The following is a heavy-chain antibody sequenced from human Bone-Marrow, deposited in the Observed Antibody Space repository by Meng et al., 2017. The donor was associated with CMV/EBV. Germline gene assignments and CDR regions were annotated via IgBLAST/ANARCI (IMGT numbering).Heavy chain of an antibody. Sequence: GESLKISCAASGFTFSSYGMHWVRQAPGKGLEWVAVIWYDGSNKYYADSVKGRFTISRDNSKNTLYLQMNNLRAEDTAVYYCAKDRAAVAGFFDYWGQGTLVTVSS. CDR2: IWYDGSNK. CDR1: GFTFSSYG. D-gene: IGHD6-19*01. J-gene: IGHJ4*02. CDR3: AKDRAAVAGFFDY. V-gene: IGHV3-33*06.